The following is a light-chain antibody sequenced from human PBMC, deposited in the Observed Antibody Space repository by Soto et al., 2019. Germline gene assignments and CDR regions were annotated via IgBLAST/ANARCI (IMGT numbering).Light chain of an antibody. Sequence: DIQMTQSPSSLSASVGDRVTITCRPSQGISNYLAWYQQKPGKVPKLLIYGASTLQSGVSSRFSGSGSGTDFNLTISSLQPEDVATYYCQKYNSAPLTFGGGTKVEIK. V-gene: IGKV1-27*01. CDR1: QGISNY. J-gene: IGKJ4*01. CDR3: QKYNSAPLT. CDR2: GAS.